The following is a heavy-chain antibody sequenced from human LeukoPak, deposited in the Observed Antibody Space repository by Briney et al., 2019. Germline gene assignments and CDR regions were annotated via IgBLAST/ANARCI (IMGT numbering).Heavy chain of an antibody. D-gene: IGHD5-12*01. CDR1: GFTFSSYS. V-gene: IGHV3-21*01. J-gene: IGHJ4*02. CDR2: ISSSSSYI. Sequence: GGSLRLSCAASGFTFSSYSMNWVRQAPGKGLEWVSSISSSSSYIYYADSVRGRFTISRDNAKNSLYLQMNSPRAEDTALYYCAHSSGYAYGLDSWGQGTLVTVSS. CDR3: AHSSGYAYGLDS.